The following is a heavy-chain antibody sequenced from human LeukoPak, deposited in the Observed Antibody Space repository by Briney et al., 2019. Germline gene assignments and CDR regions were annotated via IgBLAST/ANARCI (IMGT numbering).Heavy chain of an antibody. D-gene: IGHD1-1*01. CDR2: ISGSGTNI. J-gene: IGHJ3*02. V-gene: IGHV3-48*04. CDR3: AREGSGFLERRDLEAFDI. Sequence: QAGGSLRLSCAASGFTFSSYSMNWVRQAPGKGLEWVSYISGSGTNIYYADSVKGRFTISRDNAKNSLYLQMNSLRAEDTAVYYCAREGSGFLERRDLEAFDIWGQGTMVTVSS. CDR1: GFTFSSYS.